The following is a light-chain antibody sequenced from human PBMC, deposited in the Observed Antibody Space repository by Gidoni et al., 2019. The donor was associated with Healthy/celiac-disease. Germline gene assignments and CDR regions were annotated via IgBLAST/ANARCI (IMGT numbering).Light chain of an antibody. CDR1: QSISSY. Sequence: DIQMTQSPPSLSASVGDRVTITCRASQSISSYLNWYQQKPGKAPKLLIYAASSLQSGVPSRFSGSGSGTDFTLTISSLQPEDFATYYCQQSSSTPRTFGQXTKVEIK. V-gene: IGKV1-39*01. CDR3: QQSSSTPRT. J-gene: IGKJ1*01. CDR2: AAS.